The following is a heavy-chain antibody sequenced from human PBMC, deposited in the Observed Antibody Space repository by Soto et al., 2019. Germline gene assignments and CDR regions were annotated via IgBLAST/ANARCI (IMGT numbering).Heavy chain of an antibody. V-gene: IGHV1-69*08. CDR3: ARDRGTTGTKGRCMDF. CDR1: GGTFNTYT. D-gene: IGHD1-1*01. J-gene: IGHJ6*02. Sequence: QVQLVQSGAEVKKPWSAVKVSCKASGGTFNTYTIIWVRQAPGQGLEWMGRIIPILDIANYAQKFQGRVTISADKSTSTADMELSSLRSEDTAVYFCARDRGTTGTKGRCMDFWGQGTTVTVSS. CDR2: IIPILDIA.